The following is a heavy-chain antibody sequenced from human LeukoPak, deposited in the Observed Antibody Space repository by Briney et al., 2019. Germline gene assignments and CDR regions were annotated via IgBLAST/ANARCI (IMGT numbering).Heavy chain of an antibody. V-gene: IGHV4-39*07. Sequence: PSETLSLTCTVSGGSISSSSYYWGWIRQPPGKGLEWIGSIYYSGSTYYNPSLKSRVTISVDTSKNQFSLKLSSVTAADTAVYYCARGNPYSSSSPWYYYYMDVWGKGTTVTVSS. CDR1: GGSISSSSYY. CDR3: ARGNPYSSSSPWYYYYMDV. D-gene: IGHD6-6*01. CDR2: IYYSGST. J-gene: IGHJ6*03.